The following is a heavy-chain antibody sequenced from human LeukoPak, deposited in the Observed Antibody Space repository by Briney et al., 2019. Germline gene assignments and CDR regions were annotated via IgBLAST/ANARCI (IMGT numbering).Heavy chain of an antibody. V-gene: IGHV3-48*04. Sequence: GGSLRLSCAASGFTFSDYNMNWVRQAPGKGLEWVSYISSSSTTIYYADSVKGRFTVSRDNAKNSLYLQMNSLRAEDTAVFYCARDRHDFYGDSDPHFDYWGQGTLVTVSS. CDR1: GFTFSDYN. J-gene: IGHJ4*02. CDR3: ARDRHDFYGDSDPHFDY. CDR2: ISSSSTTI. D-gene: IGHD4-17*01.